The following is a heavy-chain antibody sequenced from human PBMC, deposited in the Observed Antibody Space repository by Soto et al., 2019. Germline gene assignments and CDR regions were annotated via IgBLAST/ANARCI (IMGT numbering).Heavy chain of an antibody. V-gene: IGHV1-18*01. CDR3: ARDTPSIAVAGDD. D-gene: IGHD6-19*01. J-gene: IGHJ4*02. CDR1: GYTSTSYG. CDR2: ISAYNGNT. Sequence: ASVKVCCKASGYTSTSYGISWVLQAPGQGLEWMGWISAYNGNTNHAQKLQGRVTMTTDTSTSTAYMELRSLRSDDTAVYYCARDTPSIAVAGDDWGQGTLVTVSS.